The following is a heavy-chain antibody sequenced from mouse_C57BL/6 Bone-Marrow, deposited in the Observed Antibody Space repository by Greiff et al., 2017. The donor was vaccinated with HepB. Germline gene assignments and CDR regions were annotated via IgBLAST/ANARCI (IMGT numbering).Heavy chain of an antibody. V-gene: IGHV1-42*01. Sequence: EVKLMESGPELVKPGASVKISCKASGYSFTGYYMNWVKQSPEKSLEWIGEINPSTGGTTYNQKFKAKATLTVDKSSSTAYMQLKSLTSEDSAVYYCARVYYYGSHGYFDYWGQGTTLTVSS. CDR1: GYSFTGYY. CDR3: ARVYYYGSHGYFDY. D-gene: IGHD1-1*01. CDR2: INPSTGGT. J-gene: IGHJ2*01.